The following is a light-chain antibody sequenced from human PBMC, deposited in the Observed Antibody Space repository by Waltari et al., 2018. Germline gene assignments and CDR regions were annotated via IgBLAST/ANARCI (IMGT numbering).Light chain of an antibody. V-gene: IGKV3-15*01. CDR3: LQYNDWPPLT. J-gene: IGKJ4*01. CDR1: QSVSSN. Sequence: EIVMTQSPATLSVSPGERATLSCRASQSVSSNLAWYQQKPGQAPRLLINGASTRATGVPDRFGGSGAGTEFTLTISSLQSEDVAVYYCLQYNDWPPLTFGGGTKVEIK. CDR2: GAS.